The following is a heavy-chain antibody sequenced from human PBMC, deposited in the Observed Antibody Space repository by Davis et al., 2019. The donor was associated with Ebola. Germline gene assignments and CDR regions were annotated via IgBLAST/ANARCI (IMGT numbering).Heavy chain of an antibody. D-gene: IGHD3-16*01. CDR2: IYYSGIT. CDR3: ARSLMITFGGAKGAFDI. CDR1: GGSISSSY. Sequence: MPSETLSLTCTVSGGSISSSYWGWIRQPPRKGLEWIGSIYYSGITYYNPSLKSRVTISVDTSKNQFSLKLRSVTAADTAVYYCARSLMITFGGAKGAFDIWGQGTMVTVSS. J-gene: IGHJ3*02. V-gene: IGHV4-39*01.